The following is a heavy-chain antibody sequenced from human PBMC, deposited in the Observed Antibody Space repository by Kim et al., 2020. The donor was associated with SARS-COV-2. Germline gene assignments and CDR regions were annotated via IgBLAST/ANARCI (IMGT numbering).Heavy chain of an antibody. V-gene: IGHV4-31*03. CDR2: ISDSGST. CDR3: AKVLSMGRGLHFDY. Sequence: TLSLTCTVSGDSIRSGGYYWSWIRQLPGKGLEWIGYISDSGSTNYNSSLKSRVTISVDTSKKQFSLGLSSVTAADTAVYYCAKVLSMGRGLHFDYWGQGTLVTVSS. J-gene: IGHJ4*02. CDR1: GDSIRSGGYY. D-gene: IGHD3-10*01.